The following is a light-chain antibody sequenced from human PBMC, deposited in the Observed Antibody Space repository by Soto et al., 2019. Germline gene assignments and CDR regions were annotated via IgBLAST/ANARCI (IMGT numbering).Light chain of an antibody. CDR1: QSVSSSY. Sequence: EIVLTQSSGTLSLSPGERATLSCRASQSVSSSYFAWYQQKPGQAPRLLIYGASSRATGIPDRFSGSGSGTDFTLSISRLEPQDFAVYYCQQYGSSPWTFGQGTKVEIK. J-gene: IGKJ1*01. V-gene: IGKV3-20*01. CDR3: QQYGSSPWT. CDR2: GAS.